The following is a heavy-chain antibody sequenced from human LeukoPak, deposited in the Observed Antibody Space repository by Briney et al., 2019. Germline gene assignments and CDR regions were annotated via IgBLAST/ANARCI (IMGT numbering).Heavy chain of an antibody. J-gene: IGHJ6*03. D-gene: IGHD2-2*01. CDR3: ARGRVVVVPAASSRKTHYYYYYMDV. V-gene: IGHV1-8*01. CDR2: MNPNSGNT. Sequence: GASVKVSCKASGYTFISYDINWVRQATGQGLEWMGWMNPNSGNTGYAQKFQGRVTMTRNTSISTAYMELSSLRSEDTAVYYCARGRVVVVPAASSRKTHYYYYYMDVWGKGTTVTVSS. CDR1: GYTFISYD.